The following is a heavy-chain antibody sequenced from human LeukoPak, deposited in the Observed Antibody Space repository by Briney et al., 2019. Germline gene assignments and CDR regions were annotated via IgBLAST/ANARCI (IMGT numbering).Heavy chain of an antibody. CDR2: INSAGSST. Sequence: GGSLRLSCAASGFSFSSQWMHWVRRAPGKGLVWVARINSAGSSTRYADSVKGRFTVSRDNANNTLYLQMNSLRAEDTAVYYCARSDYFDYWGQGTLVTVSS. J-gene: IGHJ4*02. CDR1: GFSFSSQW. V-gene: IGHV3-74*01. CDR3: ARSDYFDY.